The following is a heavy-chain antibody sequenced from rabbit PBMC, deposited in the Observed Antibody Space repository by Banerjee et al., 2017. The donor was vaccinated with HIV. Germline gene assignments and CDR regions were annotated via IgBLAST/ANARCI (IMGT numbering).Heavy chain of an antibody. J-gene: IGHJ4*01. CDR1: GFDLSSYW. D-gene: IGHD4-2*01. Sequence: QEQLEESGGGLVKPGGTLTLTCKASGFDLSSYWMCWVRQAPGKGLEWIACIYADSSGGRYYATWAKGRFTVSKISSTTVTLQMSSLTAADTATYFCARDAAGREDFNLWGPGTLVTVS. V-gene: IGHV1S45*01. CDR2: IYADSSGGR. CDR3: ARDAAGREDFNL.